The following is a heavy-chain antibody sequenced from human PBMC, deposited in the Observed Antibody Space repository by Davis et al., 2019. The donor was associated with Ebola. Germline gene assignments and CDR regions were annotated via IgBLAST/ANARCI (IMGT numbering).Heavy chain of an antibody. J-gene: IGHJ6*02. CDR2: IKSKAYGGTT. Sequence: GGSLRLSCAASGFTFSNAWMSWVRQAPGKGLEWVGRIKSKAYGGTTEYAASVKGRFTNSRDDSKSIAYLQMNSLKTEDTAVYYCSRYQTLYYHYGMDVWGQGTTVTVSS. V-gene: IGHV3-15*01. CDR1: GFTFSNAW. D-gene: IGHD2-2*01. CDR3: SRYQTLYYHYGMDV.